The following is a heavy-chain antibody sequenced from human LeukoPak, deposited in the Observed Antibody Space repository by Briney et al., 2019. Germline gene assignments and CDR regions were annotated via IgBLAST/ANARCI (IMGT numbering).Heavy chain of an antibody. J-gene: IGHJ4*02. CDR3: ATLIGYCSSTSCDEIDY. CDR2: IYHSGST. D-gene: IGHD2-2*01. CDR1: GYSISSGYY. Sequence: PSETLSLTCAVSGYSISSGYYWGWIRQPPGKGLEWIGSIYHSGSTNYNPSLKSRVTMSVDTSKNQFSLKLSSVTAADTAVYYCATLIGYCSSTSCDEIDYWGQGTLVTVSS. V-gene: IGHV4-38-2*01.